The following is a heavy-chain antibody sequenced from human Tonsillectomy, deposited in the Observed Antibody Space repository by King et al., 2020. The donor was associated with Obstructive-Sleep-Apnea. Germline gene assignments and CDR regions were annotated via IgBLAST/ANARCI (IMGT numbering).Heavy chain of an antibody. CDR2: ISWNSGSI. J-gene: IGHJ4*02. D-gene: IGHD4-17*01. Sequence: VQLVESGGGLVQPGRSLRLSCAASGFTFDNYAMHWVRQAPGKGLEWVSGISWNSGSIGYADSVKGRFTISRDNAKNSLYLQMNSLRADDTALYYCAKAAYGDYSYYLDYWGQGTLVTVSS. CDR1: GFTFDNYA. CDR3: AKAAYGDYSYYLDY. V-gene: IGHV3-9*01.